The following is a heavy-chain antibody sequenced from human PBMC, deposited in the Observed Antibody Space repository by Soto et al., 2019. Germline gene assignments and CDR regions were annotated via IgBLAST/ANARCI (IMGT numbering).Heavy chain of an antibody. V-gene: IGHV3-30*18. Sequence: GSLRHSCAASGFSFSSYGMHWVRQAPGKGLEWVSVISYDGTNKYYAGSVKGRFTISRDNSKNTLNLQMNSLRPEATAVYYCAKDFGDPVFEYWGQGTLVTVSS. J-gene: IGHJ4*02. CDR2: ISYDGTNK. CDR3: AKDFGDPVFEY. CDR1: GFSFSSYG. D-gene: IGHD4-17*01.